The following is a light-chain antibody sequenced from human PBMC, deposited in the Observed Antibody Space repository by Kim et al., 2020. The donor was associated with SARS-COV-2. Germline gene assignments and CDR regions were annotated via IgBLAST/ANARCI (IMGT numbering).Light chain of an antibody. Sequence: SPGERATLSCRASQSISSSSLAWYQQKPGQAPRLLLYGASSRATGIPDRFSGSGSGTDFTLTISRLEPEDFAVYYCQQYGSSPLTFGGGTKVDIK. J-gene: IGKJ4*01. V-gene: IGKV3-20*01. CDR2: GAS. CDR1: QSISSSS. CDR3: QQYGSSPLT.